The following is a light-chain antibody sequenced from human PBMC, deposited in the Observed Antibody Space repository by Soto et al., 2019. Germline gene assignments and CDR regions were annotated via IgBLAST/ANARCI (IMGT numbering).Light chain of an antibody. V-gene: IGLV2-14*01. Sequence: QSVLTQPASVSGSPGQSITISCTGTSSDVGGYNYVSWYQQHPGKAPKLMIYEVSNRPSGVSNRFSGSKSGNTASLTISGLQAEDEADYYCRSYTSSSTHVLFGGGTKLTVL. CDR2: EVS. J-gene: IGLJ2*01. CDR1: SSDVGGYNY. CDR3: RSYTSSSTHVL.